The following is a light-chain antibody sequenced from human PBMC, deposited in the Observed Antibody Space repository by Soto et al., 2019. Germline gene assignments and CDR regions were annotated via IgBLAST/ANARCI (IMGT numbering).Light chain of an antibody. CDR2: RDN. J-gene: IGLJ2*01. CDR1: SPNIGRNY. Sequence: QSVLTQTPSVSGTPGQRVNISCSGSSPNIGRNYVYWYHQFPGMAPKLLIYRDNERPSGVSDRFSGSKSGTSASLAISGLRSGDEADYHCATWDDSLGGPVFGGGTKLTVL. CDR3: ATWDDSLGGPV. V-gene: IGLV1-47*01.